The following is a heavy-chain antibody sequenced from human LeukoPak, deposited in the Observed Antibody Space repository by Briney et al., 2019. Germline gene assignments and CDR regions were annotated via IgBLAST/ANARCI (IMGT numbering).Heavy chain of an antibody. CDR1: GFTFSSYS. Sequence: KSGGSLRLSCAASGFTFSSYSMNWVRQAPGKGLEWVSSISSSSCYIYYADSVKGRFTISRDNAKNSLYLQMNSLRAEDTAVYYCASTGELAVAGQTLNWFDPWGQGTLVTVSS. V-gene: IGHV3-21*01. J-gene: IGHJ5*02. CDR3: ASTGELAVAGQTLNWFDP. CDR2: ISSSSCYI. D-gene: IGHD6-19*01.